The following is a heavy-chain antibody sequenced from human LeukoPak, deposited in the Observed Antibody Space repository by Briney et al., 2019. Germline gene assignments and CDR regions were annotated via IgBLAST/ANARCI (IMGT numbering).Heavy chain of an antibody. CDR3: ARGSSSSWYGYFDY. V-gene: IGHV4-39*01. J-gene: IGHJ4*02. CDR2: IYYSGST. CDR1: GGSISSSSYY. D-gene: IGHD6-13*01. Sequence: SETLSLTCTVSGGSISSSSYYWGWIRQPPGKGLEWIGSIYYSGSTYYNPSLKSRVTISVDTSKNQFSLKLSSVTAADTAVYYCARGSSSSWYGYFDYWGQGTLVTVSS.